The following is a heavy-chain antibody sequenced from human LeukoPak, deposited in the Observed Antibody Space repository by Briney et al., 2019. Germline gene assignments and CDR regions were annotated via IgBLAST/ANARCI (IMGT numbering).Heavy chain of an antibody. J-gene: IGHJ6*02. D-gene: IGHD6-19*01. CDR1: GFTLSSYS. Sequence: GGSLRLSCAASGFTLSSYSMNWVRQAPGKGLEWVSSIGSGSSYIYYADSLKGRFTISRDNANNSLYLQMNSLRADDTAVYYCARIGSNGRHYFYYPMDVWGQGTTVTVSS. V-gene: IGHV3-21*01. CDR3: ARIGSNGRHYFYYPMDV. CDR2: IGSGSSYI.